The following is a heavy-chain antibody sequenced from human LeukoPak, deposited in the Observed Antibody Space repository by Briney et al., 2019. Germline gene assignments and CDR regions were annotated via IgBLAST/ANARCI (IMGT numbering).Heavy chain of an antibody. CDR1: GWTFDEYA. J-gene: IGHJ5*02. CDR3: FRSNWFVP. V-gene: IGHV3-49*04. Sequence: GRALRLSCTGTGWTFDEYAMSRVRQAGGEGVEGVGFIRRKAGDGTTEYTASVKGRFTISRDDSNSIAYLQMNSLKTEDTGVYYCFRSNWFVPWGQGTLVTVSS. CDR2: IRRKAGDGTT.